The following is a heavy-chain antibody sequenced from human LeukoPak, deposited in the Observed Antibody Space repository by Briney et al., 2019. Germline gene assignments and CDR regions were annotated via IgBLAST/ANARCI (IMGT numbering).Heavy chain of an antibody. J-gene: IGHJ3*02. CDR2: IYSGGST. CDR3: ARDPAGTDAFDI. Sequence: GGSLRLSCAASGFAVSSNYMSWVRQAPGKGLEWVSVIYSGGSTYYAGSVKGRFTISRDNSKNTLYLQMNSLRAEDTAVYYCARDPAGTDAFDIWGQGTMVTVSS. CDR1: GFAVSSNY. V-gene: IGHV3-53*01. D-gene: IGHD6-13*01.